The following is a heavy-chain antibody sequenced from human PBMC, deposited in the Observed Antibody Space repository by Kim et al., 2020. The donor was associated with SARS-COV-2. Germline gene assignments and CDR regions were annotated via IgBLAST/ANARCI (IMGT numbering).Heavy chain of an antibody. Sequence: NYQQKVHGRVTMTTNTYTSTAYMELRGLRSDDTAVYYCARERGGYNGNFDYWGQGTLVTVSS. J-gene: IGHJ4*02. D-gene: IGHD5-12*01. V-gene: IGHV1-18*01. CDR3: ARERGGYNGNFDY.